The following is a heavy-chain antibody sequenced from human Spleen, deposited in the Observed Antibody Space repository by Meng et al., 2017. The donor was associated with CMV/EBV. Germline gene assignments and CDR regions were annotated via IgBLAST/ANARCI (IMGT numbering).Heavy chain of an antibody. CDR2: TYYNGRS. J-gene: IGHJ5*02. CDR1: SISSGDYY. CDR3: ARTQDCTSTSCYTGFDP. Sequence: SISSGDYYWSCIHQPPVKGLECIGFTYYNGRSYYPPSLPTPITMSVDTSKNQFSLRLSSVTAADTAVYYCARTQDCTSTSCYTGFDPWGQGTLVTVSS. V-gene: IGHV4-30-4*08. D-gene: IGHD2-2*01.